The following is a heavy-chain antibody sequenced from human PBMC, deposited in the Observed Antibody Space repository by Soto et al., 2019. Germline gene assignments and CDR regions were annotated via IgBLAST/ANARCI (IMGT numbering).Heavy chain of an antibody. CDR3: ARSPRSGYSSSWFPFDY. D-gene: IGHD6-13*01. Sequence: GGSLILSCAASGFTFSSYAMSWVRHAPATGLEWVSAISGSGGSTYYADSVKGRFTISRDNSKNTLYLQMNSLRAEDTAVYYCARSPRSGYSSSWFPFDYWGQGTLVTVSS. CDR1: GFTFSSYA. J-gene: IGHJ4*02. CDR2: ISGSGGST. V-gene: IGHV3-23*01.